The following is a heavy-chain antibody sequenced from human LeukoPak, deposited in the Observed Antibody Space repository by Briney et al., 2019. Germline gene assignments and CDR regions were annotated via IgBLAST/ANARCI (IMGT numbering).Heavy chain of an antibody. CDR2: ISSSGSTI. V-gene: IGHV3-11*04. CDR3: AKDRSYFDWFDY. CDR1: GFTFSDYN. D-gene: IGHD3-9*01. J-gene: IGHJ4*02. Sequence: PGGSLRLSCAASGFTFSDYNMSWIRQAPGKGLEWVSYISSSGSTIYYADSVKGRFTISRDNAKNSLYLQMNSLRAEDTAVYYCAKDRSYFDWFDYWGQGTLVTVSS.